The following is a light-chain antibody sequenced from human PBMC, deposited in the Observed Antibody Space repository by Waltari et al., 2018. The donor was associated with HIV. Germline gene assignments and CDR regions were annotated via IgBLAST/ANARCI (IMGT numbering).Light chain of an antibody. J-gene: IGLJ2*01. CDR1: SLRTFY. CDR3: NSRDSSVNDVV. V-gene: IGLV3-19*01. CDR2: GKN. Sequence: SSELTQDPTVSVALGHSVTFTCRGDSLRTFYASWYQQKPGQAPILVIYGKNYRPSGIPDRFSGSSSGNTASLTITGAQAEDEAEYFCNSRDSSVNDVVFGGGTKLTVL.